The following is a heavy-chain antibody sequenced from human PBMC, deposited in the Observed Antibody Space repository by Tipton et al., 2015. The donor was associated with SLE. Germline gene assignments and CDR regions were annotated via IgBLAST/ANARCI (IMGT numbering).Heavy chain of an antibody. CDR2: IYYTGST. J-gene: IGHJ6*03. CDR3: ARAYQGFWSGYVAIYNYMDV. Sequence: TLSLTCTVSGGSFSSDTYLWGWIRQPPGKGLEWIGDIYYTGSTYYNPSLKSRVTISVDTSKNQFSLKLSSVTAADTAVYYCARAYQGFWSGYVAIYNYMDVWGKGTTVTVSS. CDR1: GGSFSSDTYL. V-gene: IGHV4-39*07. D-gene: IGHD3-3*01.